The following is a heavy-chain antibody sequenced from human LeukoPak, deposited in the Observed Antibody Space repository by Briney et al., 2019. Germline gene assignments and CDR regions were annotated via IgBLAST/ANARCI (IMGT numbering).Heavy chain of an antibody. CDR3: ARDIAYCGGDCYVQFDP. J-gene: IGHJ5*02. D-gene: IGHD2-21*02. Sequence: SQTLSLTCTVSGGSISSGSYYWSWTRQPAGKGLEWIGRIYTSGSTNYNPSLKSRVTISVDTSKNQFSLKLSSVTAADTAVYYCARDIAYCGGDCYVQFDPWGQGTLVTVSS. V-gene: IGHV4-61*02. CDR1: GGSISSGSYY. CDR2: IYTSGST.